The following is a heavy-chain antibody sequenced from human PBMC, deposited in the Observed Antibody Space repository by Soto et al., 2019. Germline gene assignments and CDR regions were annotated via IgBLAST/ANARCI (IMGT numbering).Heavy chain of an antibody. CDR2: IRSKANSYAT. CDR3: TRRATVTTFDY. D-gene: IGHD4-17*01. V-gene: IGHV3-73*01. Sequence: WGSLRLSCAASGFTFSGSAMHWVRQASGKGLEWVGRIRSKANSYATAYAASVKGRFTISRDDSKNTAYLQMNSLKTEDTAVYYCTRRATVTTFDYWGQGTLVTVSS. CDR1: GFTFSGSA. J-gene: IGHJ4*02.